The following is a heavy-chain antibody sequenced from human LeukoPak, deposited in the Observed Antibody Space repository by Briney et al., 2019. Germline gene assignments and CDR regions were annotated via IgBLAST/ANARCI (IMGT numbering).Heavy chain of an antibody. CDR2: ITSSSSYI. J-gene: IGHJ4*02. CDR3: ARGPIPDY. V-gene: IGHV3-21*01. CDR1: GFTFSSYT. D-gene: IGHD2-2*02. Sequence: GGSLRLSCAASGFTFSSYTMNWVRQAPGKGPEWVSSITSSSSYIYYADSVKGRFTISRDNAKNLLYLQMNSLRAEDTAVYYCARGPIPDYWGQGTLVTVSS.